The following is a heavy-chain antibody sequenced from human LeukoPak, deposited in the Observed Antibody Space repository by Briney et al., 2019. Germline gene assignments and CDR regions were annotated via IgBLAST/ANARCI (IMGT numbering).Heavy chain of an antibody. CDR2: MNSDGSTI. V-gene: IGHV3-74*01. CDR3: ARAGSYRFDY. Sequence: PGGSLRLSCAASGFTFSSYWMHGVRQVPGKGRVGVSRMNSDGSTINYADSVKGRFIISRDNAKTTLYLQLNSLRDEDTAVYYCARAGSYRFDYWGLGTLVSVSS. J-gene: IGHJ4*02. CDR1: GFTFSSYW. D-gene: IGHD3-16*02.